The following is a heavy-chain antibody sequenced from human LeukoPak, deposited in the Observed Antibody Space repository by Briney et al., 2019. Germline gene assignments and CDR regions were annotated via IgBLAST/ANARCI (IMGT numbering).Heavy chain of an antibody. Sequence: ASVKVSCKTSGYTFTGYYMHWVRQAPGQGLEWMGIINPSGGSTSYAQKFQGRVTMTRDTSTSTVYMELSSLRSEDTAVYYCARDGGAYSSSSGWFDPWGQGTLVTVSS. CDR2: INPSGGST. J-gene: IGHJ5*02. V-gene: IGHV1-46*01. CDR1: GYTFTGYY. CDR3: ARDGGAYSSSSGWFDP. D-gene: IGHD6-6*01.